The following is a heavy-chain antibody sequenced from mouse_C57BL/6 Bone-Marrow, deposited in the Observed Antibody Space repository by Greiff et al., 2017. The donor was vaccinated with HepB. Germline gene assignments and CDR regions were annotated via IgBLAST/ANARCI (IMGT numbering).Heavy chain of an antibody. CDR1: GFNIKDDY. Sequence: VQLQQSGAELVRPGASVKLSCTASGFNIKDDYMHWVKQRPEQGLEWIGWIDPENGDTEYASKFQGKATITADTSSNTAYLPLSSLTSEDTAVYYCTTFITTVDGWYFDVWGTGTTVTVSS. D-gene: IGHD1-1*01. V-gene: IGHV14-4*01. CDR3: TTFITTVDGWYFDV. J-gene: IGHJ1*03. CDR2: IDPENGDT.